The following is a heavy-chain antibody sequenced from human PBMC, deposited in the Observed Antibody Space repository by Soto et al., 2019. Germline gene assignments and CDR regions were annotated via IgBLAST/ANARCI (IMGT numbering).Heavy chain of an antibody. J-gene: IGHJ6*03. CDR3: ARAYYDFWSGYSHYYYYYMDV. CDR2: INAGNGNT. CDR1: GYTFTSYG. D-gene: IGHD3-3*01. Sequence: ASVKLSCNASGYTFTSYGISWVRQAPGQGLEWMGWINAGNGNTKYSQKFQGRVTITRDTSASTAYMGLSSLRSEDTAVYYCARAYYDFWSGYSHYYYYYMDVWGKGTTVTVSS. V-gene: IGHV1-3*01.